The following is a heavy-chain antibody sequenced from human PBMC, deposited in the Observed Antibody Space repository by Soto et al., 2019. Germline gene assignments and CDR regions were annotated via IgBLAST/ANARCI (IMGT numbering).Heavy chain of an antibody. V-gene: IGHV3-30*18. CDR3: AKDSGRGSADYYFDY. CDR2: ISYDGDDK. Sequence: QVQLVESGGGVVQPGRSLRLSCAASEFTFSNFAMHWVRQAPGKGLEWVAVISYDGDDKKFADSVKGRFPISRDNSKNTLFLQMNSLRPEDTAVYFCAKDSGRGSADYYFDYWGRGTLVTVSS. J-gene: IGHJ4*02. D-gene: IGHD3-10*01. CDR1: EFTFSNFA.